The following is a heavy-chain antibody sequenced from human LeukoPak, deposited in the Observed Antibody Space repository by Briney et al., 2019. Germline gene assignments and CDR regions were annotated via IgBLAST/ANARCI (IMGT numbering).Heavy chain of an antibody. D-gene: IGHD3-10*01. CDR1: GGSICSYY. J-gene: IGHJ4*02. CDR3: ARAAAYYGYVDY. Sequence: SETLSLTCTVSGGSICSYYWSWIRQPPGKGLEWIGYIYYSGSTNYNPSLKSRVTISVDTSKNQFSLKLSSVTAADTAVYYCARAAAYYGYVDYWGQGTLVTVSS. V-gene: IGHV4-59*01. CDR2: IYYSGST.